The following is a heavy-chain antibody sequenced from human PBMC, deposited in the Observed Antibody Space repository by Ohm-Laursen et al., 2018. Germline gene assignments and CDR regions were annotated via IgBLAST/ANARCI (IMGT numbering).Heavy chain of an antibody. CDR2: INPNSGGT. CDR1: GYSFTGYY. J-gene: IGHJ3*02. V-gene: IGHV1-2*02. CDR3: ARETYYYDSSGYQKEAFGI. Sequence: SVKVSCKASGYSFTGYYMHWVRQAPGQGLEWMGWINPNSGGTNYAQKFQGRVTMTRDTSISTIYMDLSSLRSEDTAVYYCARETYYYDSSGYQKEAFGIWGQGTMVTVSS. D-gene: IGHD3-22*01.